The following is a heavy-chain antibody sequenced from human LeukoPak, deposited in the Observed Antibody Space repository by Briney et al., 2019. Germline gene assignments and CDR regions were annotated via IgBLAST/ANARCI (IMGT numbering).Heavy chain of an antibody. Sequence: PGGSLRLSCAASGFTFSSYEMSWVREAPGKGLEWVSSISRSRTYIYCADSVKGRFTISRDNAKNTLYLQMNSLRAEDAAVYFCAKAPVTSCRGAYCYPFDSWGQGTLVTVSS. CDR1: GFTFSSYE. D-gene: IGHD2-21*01. J-gene: IGHJ4*02. CDR2: ISRSRTYI. CDR3: AKAPVTSCRGAYCYPFDS. V-gene: IGHV3-21*04.